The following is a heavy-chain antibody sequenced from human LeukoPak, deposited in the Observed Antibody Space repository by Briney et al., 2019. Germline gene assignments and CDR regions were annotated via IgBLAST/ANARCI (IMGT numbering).Heavy chain of an antibody. CDR3: ARAEYSSSSLFDY. J-gene: IGHJ4*02. D-gene: IGHD6-6*01. V-gene: IGHV4-59*01. CDR1: GGSISSYY. Sequence: PSETLSLTCTVSGGSISSYYWSCIRQPPGKGLEWIGYIYYSGSTNYNPSLKSRVTISVDTSKNQFSLKLSSVTAADTAVYYCARAEYSSSSLFDYWGQGALVTVSS. CDR2: IYYSGST.